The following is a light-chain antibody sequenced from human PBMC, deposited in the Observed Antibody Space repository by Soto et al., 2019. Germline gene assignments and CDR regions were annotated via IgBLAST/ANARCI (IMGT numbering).Light chain of an antibody. V-gene: IGKV3-15*01. Sequence: EIVMTQSPATLSVSPGERATLSCRASQSISSNLAWYQQKPGQAPRLLIYGASTRATGIPARFSGSGSGTDFTLTISSLQSEGFAVYYCQQYNNWPPDTFGPGTKVDIK. J-gene: IGKJ3*01. CDR2: GAS. CDR1: QSISSN. CDR3: QQYNNWPPDT.